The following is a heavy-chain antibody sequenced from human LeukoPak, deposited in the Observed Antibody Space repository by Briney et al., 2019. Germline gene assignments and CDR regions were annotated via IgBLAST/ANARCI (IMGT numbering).Heavy chain of an antibody. D-gene: IGHD6-6*01. CDR2: IRYDGSNK. CDR3: AKVLGVYSSSYNFDY. V-gene: IGHV3-30*02. J-gene: IGHJ4*02. Sequence: PGGSLRLSCAASGFTLSSYGMHWVRQAPGNGLEWVAFIRYDGSNKYYADSVKGRFTISRDNSKNTLYLQMNSLRAEDTAVYYCAKVLGVYSSSYNFDYWGQGTLVTVSS. CDR1: GFTLSSYG.